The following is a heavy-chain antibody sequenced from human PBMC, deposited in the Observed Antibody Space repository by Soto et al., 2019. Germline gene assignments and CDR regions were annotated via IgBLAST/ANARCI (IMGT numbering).Heavy chain of an antibody. CDR1: GFTFSSYA. CDR3: AKQLNFDY. J-gene: IGHJ4*02. CDR2: ISGSGGNT. D-gene: IGHD1-1*01. V-gene: IGHV3-23*01. Sequence: EVQLLESGGGLVQPGGSLRLSCAASGFTFSSYAMSWVRQAPGRGLEWVSGISGSGGNTYYADSVKGRFTVSRDNSKNTLYLQMNILRAEDAAVYYCAKQLNFDYWGQGTPVTVSS.